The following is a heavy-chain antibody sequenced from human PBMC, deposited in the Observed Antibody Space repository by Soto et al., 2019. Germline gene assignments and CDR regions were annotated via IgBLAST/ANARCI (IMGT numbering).Heavy chain of an antibody. Sequence: ASVKVSCKASGYTFTSYGISWVRQAPGQGLEWMGWISAYNGNTNYAQKLQGRVTMTTDTSTSTAYMELRSLRSDDTAVYYCARGGKYYGSGSYSDYYYMDVWGKGTTVTVSS. J-gene: IGHJ6*03. CDR1: GYTFTSYG. CDR3: ARGGKYYGSGSYSDYYYMDV. D-gene: IGHD3-10*01. V-gene: IGHV1-18*01. CDR2: ISAYNGNT.